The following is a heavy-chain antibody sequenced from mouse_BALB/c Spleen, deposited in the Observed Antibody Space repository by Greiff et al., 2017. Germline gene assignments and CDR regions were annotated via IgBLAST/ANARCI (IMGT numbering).Heavy chain of an antibody. V-gene: IGHV1S126*01. Sequence: VKLVESGAELMQPGASVKLSCKASGYSFTSYWMNWVKQSPGQGLEWIGMIHTSDSETSLNQKFKDKATLTVDKSSSTAYMQLSSPTSEDSAVYYCAREDDSSSHVMDYWGQGTTLTVSS. CDR1: GYSFTSYW. J-gene: IGHJ4*01. D-gene: IGHD3-2*01. CDR3: AREDDSSSHVMDY. CDR2: IHTSDSET.